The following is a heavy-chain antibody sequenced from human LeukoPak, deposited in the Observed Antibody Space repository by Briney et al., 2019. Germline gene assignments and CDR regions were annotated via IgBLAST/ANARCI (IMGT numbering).Heavy chain of an antibody. D-gene: IGHD1-14*01. V-gene: IGHV3-43*02. Sequence: GGSLRLSCAASGFTFHDYAMHWVRQSPGKGLEWVSLISGDGGSTYYPDSVKGRFTISRDNSKNSLYPQMNSLRTEDTALYYCAKGFSVLASNHNYYYYGMDVWGQGTTVTVSS. CDR2: ISGDGGST. J-gene: IGHJ6*02. CDR1: GFTFHDYA. CDR3: AKGFSVLASNHNYYYYGMDV.